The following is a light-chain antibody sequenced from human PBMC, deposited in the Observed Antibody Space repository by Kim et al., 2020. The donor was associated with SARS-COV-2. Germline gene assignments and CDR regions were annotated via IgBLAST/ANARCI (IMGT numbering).Light chain of an antibody. Sequence: EIVMTQSPATLSVSPGERATLSCRASQSVSSNLAWYQQKPGQAPRLLIYGASTRATGIPGRFSGSGSGTEFTLTISSLQSEDLAVYYCQQYYNWPPDTFGQGTKLEI. J-gene: IGKJ2*01. CDR2: GAS. CDR3: QQYYNWPPDT. V-gene: IGKV3-15*01. CDR1: QSVSSN.